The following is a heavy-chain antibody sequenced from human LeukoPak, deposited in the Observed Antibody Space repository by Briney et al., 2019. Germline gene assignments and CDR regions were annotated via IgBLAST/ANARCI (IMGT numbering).Heavy chain of an antibody. Sequence: GGSLRLSCEASGFTVSSYWMNWVRQAPGKGLEWVAYIKQDGSEKYYVDSVKGRFTIPRGNARNSLYLQMNSLRAEDTAVYYCARDYGLNCRSTSCAGAFDIWGQGTMVTVSP. V-gene: IGHV3-7*01. J-gene: IGHJ3*02. CDR2: IKQDGSEK. CDR1: GFTVSSYW. CDR3: ARDYGLNCRSTSCAGAFDI. D-gene: IGHD2-2*01.